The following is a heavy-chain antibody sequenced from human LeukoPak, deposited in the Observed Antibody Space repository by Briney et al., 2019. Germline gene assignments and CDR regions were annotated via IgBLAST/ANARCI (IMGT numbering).Heavy chain of an antibody. D-gene: IGHD2-2*01. CDR3: ARVNEDIVVVPAAMGGYWYFDH. CDR2: INHSGST. Sequence: SETLSLTCAVYGVSFSGYYWSWLRQPPGKGLEGIGEINHSGSTNYNPSLKSRVTISVDTSKNQFSLKLSSVTAADTAVYYCARVNEDIVVVPAAMGGYWYFDHWGRGTLVTVSS. V-gene: IGHV4-34*01. CDR1: GVSFSGYY. J-gene: IGHJ2*01.